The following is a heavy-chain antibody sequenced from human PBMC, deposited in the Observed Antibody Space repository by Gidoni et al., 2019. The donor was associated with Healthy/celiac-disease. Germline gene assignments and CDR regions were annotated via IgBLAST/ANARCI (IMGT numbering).Heavy chain of an antibody. CDR3: VKVPSAAAAGTAEDY. D-gene: IGHD6-13*01. CDR1: GFTFSSSA. Sequence: EVQLVAPGGDLVLRGGPLRVTCSAYGFTFSSSAMHWVRQAPGKGLEYVSAISSNGGSTYYADSVKGRFTISRDNSKNTLYLQMSSLRAEDTAVYYCVKVPSAAAAGTAEDYWGQGTLVTVSS. CDR2: ISSNGGST. J-gene: IGHJ4*02. V-gene: IGHV3-64D*06.